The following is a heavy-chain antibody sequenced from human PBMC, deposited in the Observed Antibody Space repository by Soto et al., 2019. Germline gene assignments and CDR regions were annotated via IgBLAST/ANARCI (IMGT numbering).Heavy chain of an antibody. V-gene: IGHV4-4*02. Sequence: SETLSLTCAVSGGSISSSNWWSWVRQPPGKGLEWIGEIYHSGSTNYNPSLKSRVTISVDKSKNQFSLKLNSVTAADTAVYYCFRASGYYYYGMDVWGHGITVTVS. CDR2: IYHSGST. CDR1: GGSISSSNW. CDR3: FRASGYYYYGMDV. D-gene: IGHD6-13*01. J-gene: IGHJ6*02.